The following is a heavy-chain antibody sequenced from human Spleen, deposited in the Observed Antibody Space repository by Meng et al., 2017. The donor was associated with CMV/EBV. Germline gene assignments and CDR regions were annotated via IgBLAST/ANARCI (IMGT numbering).Heavy chain of an antibody. D-gene: IGHD1-14*01. CDR1: GYTFTNFG. CDR3: ARTGTSEVDY. J-gene: IGHJ4*02. Sequence: ASVKVSCKASGYTFTNFGISWVRQAPGQGLEWMGWINPNNGDTDYQQKFRGIVTMTTETSTGTAYMYLRSLRSDDTAVYYSARTGTSEVDYWGQGTLVTVSS. CDR2: INPNNGDT. V-gene: IGHV1-18*01.